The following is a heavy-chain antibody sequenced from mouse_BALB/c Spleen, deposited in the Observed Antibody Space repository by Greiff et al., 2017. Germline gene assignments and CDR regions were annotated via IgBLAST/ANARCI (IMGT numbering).Heavy chain of an antibody. Sequence: DVKLVESGGGLVQPGGSLKLSCAASGFTFSSYTMSWVRQTPEKRLEWVAYISNGGGSTYYPDTVKGRFTISRDNAKNTLYLQMSSLKSEDTAMYYCARHGIGASWFAYWGQGTLVTVSA. J-gene: IGHJ3*01. CDR2: ISNGGGST. D-gene: IGHD1-1*02. CDR1: GFTFSSYT. V-gene: IGHV5-12-2*01. CDR3: ARHGIGASWFAY.